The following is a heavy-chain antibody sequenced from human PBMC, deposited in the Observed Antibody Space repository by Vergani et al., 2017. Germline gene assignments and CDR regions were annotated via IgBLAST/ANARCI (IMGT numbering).Heavy chain of an antibody. D-gene: IGHD7-27*01. Sequence: QVQLVQSGAEMKTPGSSVKVSCKSSGGTFSSYTFIWVRLAPGQGLDWMGSIVPILDRTVYAQKFQGRVGITADTSTSTGYMELSSLRSEDPAVYYCARDLGRSRVNCDDGMGVWGQGTTVTVAS. J-gene: IGHJ6*02. CDR3: ARDLGRSRVNCDDGMGV. V-gene: IGHV1-69*08. CDR2: IVPILDRT. CDR1: GGTFSSYT.